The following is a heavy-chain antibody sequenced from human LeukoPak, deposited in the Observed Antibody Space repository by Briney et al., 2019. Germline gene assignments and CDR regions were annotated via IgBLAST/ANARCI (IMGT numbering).Heavy chain of an antibody. Sequence: GGPLRLSCAASGFTFDDYAMHWVRQAPGKGLEWVSGISWNSGSIGYADSVKGRFTISRDNAKNSLYLQMNSLRAEDTALYYCAKDIGSGSYYYFDYWGQGTLVTVSS. CDR2: ISWNSGSI. J-gene: IGHJ4*02. V-gene: IGHV3-9*01. D-gene: IGHD3-10*01. CDR3: AKDIGSGSYYYFDY. CDR1: GFTFDDYA.